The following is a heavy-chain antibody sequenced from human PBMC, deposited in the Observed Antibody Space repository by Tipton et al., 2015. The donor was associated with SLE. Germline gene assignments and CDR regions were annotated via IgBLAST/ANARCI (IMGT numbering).Heavy chain of an antibody. J-gene: IGHJ6*03. CDR3: ARAGSEGVLRFLEWSRGYYYYYMDV. Sequence: TLSLTCTVSGGSISSGGYYWSWIRQHPGKGLEWIGYIYFSGSPYYNTSLQSRVTLSVDTSKNQFSLKLSSVTAADTAVYYCARAGSEGVLRFLEWSRGYYYYYMDVWGKGTTVTVSS. D-gene: IGHD3-3*01. V-gene: IGHV4-31*03. CDR1: GGSISSGGYY. CDR2: IYFSGSP.